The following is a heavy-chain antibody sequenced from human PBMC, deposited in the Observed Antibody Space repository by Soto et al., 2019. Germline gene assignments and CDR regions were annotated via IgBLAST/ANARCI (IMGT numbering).Heavy chain of an antibody. V-gene: IGHV4-39*01. CDR3: ARSKVGNYRYYHYGMDV. D-gene: IGHD1-26*01. CDR2: FYYSGST. Sequence: PSETLSLTCTVSGGSISSSPYYWHWIRQPPGKGLEWIANFYYSGSTYYNPSLKSRVTISVDTSENQFSLKLRSVTAADTAVYFCARSKVGNYRYYHYGMDVWGQGTTVTVSS. J-gene: IGHJ6*02. CDR1: GGSISSSPYY.